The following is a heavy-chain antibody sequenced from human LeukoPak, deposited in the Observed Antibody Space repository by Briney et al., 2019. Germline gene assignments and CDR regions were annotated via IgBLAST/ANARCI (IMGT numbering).Heavy chain of an antibody. CDR3: ARDPLDYWATSSGSRRPAFDY. J-gene: IGHJ4*02. Sequence: GASVKVSCRASGFTFTSYGITWVRQAPGQGLEWMGWISAHNGNTQYAQNLQGRVTMTTDTSTNTAYMELRSLRSDDTAVYYCARDPLDYWATSSGSRRPAFDYWGQGTLVTVSS. D-gene: IGHD1-26*01. CDR1: GFTFTSYG. V-gene: IGHV1-18*01. CDR2: ISAHNGNT.